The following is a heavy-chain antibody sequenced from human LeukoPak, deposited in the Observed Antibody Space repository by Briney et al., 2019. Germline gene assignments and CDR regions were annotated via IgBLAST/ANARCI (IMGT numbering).Heavy chain of an antibody. D-gene: IGHD3-22*01. Sequence: ASVKVSCKASGYTFTSYGISWVRQAPGQGLEWMGWSSAYNGNTNYAQKLQGRVTMTTDTSTSTAYMELRSLRSDDTAVYYCARAENYYDSSGYFDYWGQGTLVTVSS. CDR2: SSAYNGNT. CDR3: ARAENYYDSSGYFDY. V-gene: IGHV1-18*01. J-gene: IGHJ4*02. CDR1: GYTFTSYG.